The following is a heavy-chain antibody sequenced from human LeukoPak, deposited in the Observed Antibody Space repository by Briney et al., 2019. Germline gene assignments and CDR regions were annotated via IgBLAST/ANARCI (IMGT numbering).Heavy chain of an antibody. CDR2: ISSSGSTI. D-gene: IGHD6-13*01. V-gene: IGHV3-48*03. CDR1: GFTFSSYE. J-gene: IGHJ4*02. CDR3: ARDLRYRSSSTRPKGDY. Sequence: GGSLRLSCAASGFTFSSYEMNWVRQAPGKGLEWVSYISSSGSTIYYADSVKGRFTISRDNAKNSLYLQMNSLRAEDTAVYYCARDLRYRSSSTRPKGDYWGQGTLVTVSS.